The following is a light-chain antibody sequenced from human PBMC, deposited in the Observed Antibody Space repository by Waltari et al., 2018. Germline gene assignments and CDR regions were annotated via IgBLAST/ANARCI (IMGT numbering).Light chain of an antibody. CDR1: NSEIGDYAY. V-gene: IGLV2-11*01. CDR2: DIY. CDR3: CSYTGRKTWV. J-gene: IGLJ3*02. Sequence: QSALTQPRSVSGSPGQSVTMSCTGPNSEIGDYAYVSWYQQHPGKAPKLIIHDIYRRPSGVPDRFSASKSGNTASLTISGLQADDEADYYCCSYTGRKTWVFGGGTKVTVL.